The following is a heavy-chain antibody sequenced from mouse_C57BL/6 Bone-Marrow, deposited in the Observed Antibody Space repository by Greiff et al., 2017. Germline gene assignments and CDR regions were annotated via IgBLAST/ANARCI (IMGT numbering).Heavy chain of an antibody. CDR2: IDPSDSYT. J-gene: IGHJ4*01. Sequence: VQLQQPGAELVMPGASVKLSCKASGYTFTSYWMHWVKQRPGQGLEWIGEIDPSDSYTNYNQKFKGKYTLTVDKSSSTAYMQLSSLTSEDSAVYYCARDRDGYDGYYYARDYWGQGTSVTVSS. CDR1: GYTFTSYW. D-gene: IGHD2-2*01. CDR3: ARDRDGYDGYYYARDY. V-gene: IGHV1-69*01.